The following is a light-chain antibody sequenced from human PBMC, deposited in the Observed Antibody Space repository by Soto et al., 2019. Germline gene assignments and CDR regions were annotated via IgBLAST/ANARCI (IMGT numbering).Light chain of an antibody. J-gene: IGKJ4*01. CDR3: QQFSSYPLT. CDR2: DAS. Sequence: EIALTQSPATLSSFPGDRVTLSCRASQSVSSNLAWYQQKPGQAPRLLIYDASSRATGIPDRFSGGGSGTDFTLTISRLEPEDFAVYYCQQFSSYPLTFGGGTEVDIK. V-gene: IGKV3-20*01. CDR1: QSVSSN.